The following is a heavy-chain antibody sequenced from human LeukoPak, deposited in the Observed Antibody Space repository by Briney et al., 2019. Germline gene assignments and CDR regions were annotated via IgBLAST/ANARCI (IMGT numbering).Heavy chain of an antibody. J-gene: IGHJ4*02. V-gene: IGHV3-30*04. CDR2: ISYDGSNK. Sequence: GGSLRLSCAASGFTFSSYAMHWVRQAPGKGLEWVAVISYDGSNKYYADSVKGRFTISRDNSKNTLYLQMNSLRAEDTAVYYCARGLWFGELSASQFDYWGQGTLVTVSS. D-gene: IGHD3-10*01. CDR1: GFTFSSYA. CDR3: ARGLWFGELSASQFDY.